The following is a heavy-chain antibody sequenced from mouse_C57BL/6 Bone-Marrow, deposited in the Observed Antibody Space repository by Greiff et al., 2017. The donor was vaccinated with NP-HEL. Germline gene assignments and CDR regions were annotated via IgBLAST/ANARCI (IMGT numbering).Heavy chain of an antibody. CDR3: ARSTGGYWYFDV. CDR2: INPSSGYT. Sequence: VQLQQSGAELARPGASVKMSCKASGYTFTSYTMHWVKQRPGQGLEWIGYINPSSGYTKYNQKFKDKATLTADKSSSTAYMQLSSLTSEDSAVYYCARSTGGYWYFDVWGTGTTVTVSS. CDR1: GYTFTSYT. V-gene: IGHV1-4*01. D-gene: IGHD1-1*01. J-gene: IGHJ1*03.